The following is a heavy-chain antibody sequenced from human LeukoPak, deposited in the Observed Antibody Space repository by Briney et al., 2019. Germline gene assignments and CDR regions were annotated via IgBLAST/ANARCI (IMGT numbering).Heavy chain of an antibody. D-gene: IGHD2-15*01. CDR3: ARGLWYCSGGSCYQYFDY. Sequence: PSETLSLTCAVYGGSFSGYYWSWIRQPPGKGLEWIGEINHSGSTNYNPSLKSRVTISVDTSKNQFSLKLSSVTAADTAVYYCARGLWYCSGGSCYQYFDYWGQGTLVTVSP. CDR1: GGSFSGYY. J-gene: IGHJ4*02. V-gene: IGHV4-34*01. CDR2: INHSGST.